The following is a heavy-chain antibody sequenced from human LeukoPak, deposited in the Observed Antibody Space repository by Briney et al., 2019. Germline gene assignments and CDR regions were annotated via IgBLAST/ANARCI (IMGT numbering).Heavy chain of an antibody. D-gene: IGHD5-24*01. CDR1: GYTFTSYG. V-gene: IGHV1-18*01. CDR3: ARAGIGWLQFDY. Sequence: ASVTVSCKASGYTFTSYGISWVRQAPGQGLEWMGWISAYNGNTNYAQKLQGRITMTTDTSTSTAYMELRSLRSDDTAVYYCARAGIGWLQFDYWGQGTLVSVSS. J-gene: IGHJ4*02. CDR2: ISAYNGNT.